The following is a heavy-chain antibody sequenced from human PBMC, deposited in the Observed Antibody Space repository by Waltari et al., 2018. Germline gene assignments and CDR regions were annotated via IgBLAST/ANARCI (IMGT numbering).Heavy chain of an antibody. D-gene: IGHD3-3*01. J-gene: IGHJ4*02. CDR1: GGSFSGYY. CDR2: INHSGST. V-gene: IGHV4-34*01. CDR3: ASKGSLYYDFWSGSLAHFDY. Sequence: QVQLQQWGAGLLKPSETLSLTCAVYGGSFSGYYWSWIRQPPGKGREWIGEINHSGSTNYNPSRKSRVTISVDTSKNQFSLKLSSVTAADTAVYYCASKGSLYYDFWSGSLAHFDYWGQGTLVTVSS.